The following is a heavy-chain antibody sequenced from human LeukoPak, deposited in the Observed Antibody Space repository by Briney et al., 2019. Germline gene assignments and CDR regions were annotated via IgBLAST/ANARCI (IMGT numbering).Heavy chain of an antibody. V-gene: IGHV1-69*06. D-gene: IGHD1-26*01. CDR1: GSTFGSHA. Sequence: SVKVSCKASGSTFGSHAISWVRQAPGQGLEWMGGIIPAFDSTNYAQKFQGRVTITADKSTTTVYMELSSLSSEDSALYYCGYDRHWELLGLSDYWGQGTLVTVSS. CDR2: IIPAFDST. CDR3: GYDRHWELLGLSDY. J-gene: IGHJ4*01.